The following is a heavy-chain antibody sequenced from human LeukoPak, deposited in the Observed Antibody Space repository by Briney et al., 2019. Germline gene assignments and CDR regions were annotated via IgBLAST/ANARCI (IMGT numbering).Heavy chain of an antibody. V-gene: IGHV3-48*01. D-gene: IGHD1-26*01. CDR1: GFTFSSYS. CDR3: ASSWGWELLRGNY. CDR2: ISSSSSTI. Sequence: PGGSLRLSCAASGFTFSSYSMNWVRQAPGKGLEWVSYISSSSSTIYYADSVKGRFTISRDNAKNSLYLQMNSLRAEDTAVYYCASSWGWELLRGNYWGQGTLVTVSS. J-gene: IGHJ4*02.